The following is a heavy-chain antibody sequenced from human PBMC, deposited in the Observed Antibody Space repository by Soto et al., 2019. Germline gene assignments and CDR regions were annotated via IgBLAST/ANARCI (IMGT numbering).Heavy chain of an antibody. D-gene: IGHD2-2*01. J-gene: IGHJ6*02. V-gene: IGHV1-2*02. CDR3: ARERYQVISDGMDV. Sequence: QVQLVQSGADVKTPGASVRVSCKASGYTFTGYYVHWVREAPGQGLEWMGWINPETGGTSYAQKFQGRVTLSRDTSINTAYLEVSRLRLDDAAVYFCARERYQVISDGMDVWGQGTTVTVSS. CDR1: GYTFTGYY. CDR2: INPETGGT.